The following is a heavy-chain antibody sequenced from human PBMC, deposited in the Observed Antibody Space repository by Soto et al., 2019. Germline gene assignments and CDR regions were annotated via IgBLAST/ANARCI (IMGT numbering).Heavy chain of an antibody. J-gene: IGHJ3*02. Sequence: QVQLQQWGAGLLKPSETLSLTCAVYGGSFSGYYWSWIRQPPGKGLEWMGEINHSGSTNYNPSLKSRVTISVDTSKNQFSLKLSSVTAADTAVYYCARDPDIVATSDAFDIWGQGTMVTVSS. V-gene: IGHV4-34*01. CDR2: INHSGST. CDR3: ARDPDIVATSDAFDI. CDR1: GGSFSGYY. D-gene: IGHD5-12*01.